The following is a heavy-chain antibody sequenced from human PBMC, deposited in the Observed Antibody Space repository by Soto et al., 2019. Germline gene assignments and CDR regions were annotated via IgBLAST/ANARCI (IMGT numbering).Heavy chain of an antibody. V-gene: IGHV1-3*01. CDR1: GYTFTSYA. CDR3: ARVSEGIAAAGPPYFDY. Sequence: ASVKVSCKDSGYTFTSYAMHWVRQAPGQRLEWMGWINAGNGNTKYSQKFQGRVTITRDTSASTAYMELSSLRSEDTAVCYCARVSEGIAAAGPPYFDYWGQGTLVTVSS. CDR2: INAGNGNT. D-gene: IGHD6-13*01. J-gene: IGHJ4*02.